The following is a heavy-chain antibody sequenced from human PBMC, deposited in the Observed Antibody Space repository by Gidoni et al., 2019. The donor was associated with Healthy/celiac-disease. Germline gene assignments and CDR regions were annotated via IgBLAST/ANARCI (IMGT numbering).Heavy chain of an antibody. CDR3: ARDRDYSNYFDY. D-gene: IGHD4-4*01. CDR1: GGCISSSSYH. Sequence: QRQLQESGPGLVKPAETPSPTGTVSGGCISSSSYHWGWIRQPPGKGLEWIGSISYSGGTYYPPSLKSRVTISVDTSKNQFSLKLSSVTAADTAVYYCARDRDYSNYFDYWGQGTLVTVSS. V-gene: IGHV4-39*07. CDR2: ISYSGGT. J-gene: IGHJ4*02.